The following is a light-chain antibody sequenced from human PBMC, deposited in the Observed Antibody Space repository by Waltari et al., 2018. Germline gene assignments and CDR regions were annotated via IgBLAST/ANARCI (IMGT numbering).Light chain of an antibody. V-gene: IGKV2-28*01. CDR3: MQALQTPLT. J-gene: IGKJ3*01. CDR1: QSLLHSNGYNY. Sequence: DSVMTQSPLSLPVTPGEPASIPCRSSQSLLHSNGYNYLDWYLQKPGQSPQLLIYLGSNRASGVPDRFSGSGSGTDFTLKISRVEAEDVGVYYCMQALQTPLTFGPGTKVDIK. CDR2: LGS.